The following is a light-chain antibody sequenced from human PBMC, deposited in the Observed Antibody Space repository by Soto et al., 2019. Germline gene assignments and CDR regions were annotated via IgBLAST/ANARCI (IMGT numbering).Light chain of an antibody. CDR3: CSDAGSSTGV. CDR1: SSDVGTYSL. Sequence: QSALTQPASVSGSPGQSITISCTGTSSDVGTYSLVSWYQQHPGKAPKLIIYEATKRPSGVSDRVSGSKSGSTASLTISGLQAEDEADYHCCSDAGSSTGVFGGGTKLTVL. CDR2: EAT. J-gene: IGLJ2*01. V-gene: IGLV2-23*01.